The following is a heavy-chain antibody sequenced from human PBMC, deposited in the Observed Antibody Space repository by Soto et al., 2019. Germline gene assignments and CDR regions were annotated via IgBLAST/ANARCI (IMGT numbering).Heavy chain of an antibody. CDR2: IRSSTSAV. D-gene: IGHD2-2*01. CDR3: ARGGLVPTFDA. J-gene: IGHJ5*02. Sequence: EVQLVESGGGLVQPGRSLRLSCVVSGFSFSTYSMNWVRRAPGKGLEWVSHIRSSTSAVYYADSVEGRFTISRDDAENSLFLEMSSLRDEDTGVYYCARGGLVPTFDAWGRGTLVTVSS. CDR1: GFSFSTYS. V-gene: IGHV3-48*02.